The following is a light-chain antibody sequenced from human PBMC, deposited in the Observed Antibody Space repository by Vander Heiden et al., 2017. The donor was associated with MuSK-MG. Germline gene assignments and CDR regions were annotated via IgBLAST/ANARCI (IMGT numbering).Light chain of an antibody. Sequence: DIQMTQSPSTLSASVGDRVTITCRASQSISSWLAWYQKKPGKAPKLLIYDASRLESGVPSRFSGSGSGTEFTLTISSLQPDDSATYYCQQDNTYWTFGQGTRVEIK. J-gene: IGKJ1*01. CDR2: DAS. V-gene: IGKV1-5*01. CDR3: QQDNTYWT. CDR1: QSISSW.